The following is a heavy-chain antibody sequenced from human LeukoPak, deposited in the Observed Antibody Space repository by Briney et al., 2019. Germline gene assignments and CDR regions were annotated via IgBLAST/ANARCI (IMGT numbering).Heavy chain of an antibody. J-gene: IGHJ4*02. D-gene: IGHD3-9*01. V-gene: IGHV4-34*01. CDR1: RGSFSGYY. Sequence: SETLSLTCAVYRGSFSGYYWTGIRQSPGKGLEWIGEINHSCTTKYTPSLKSRVTISIDTSKKQFSLKLSSVTAADTAVYYCARGPPIDYDILTGYYYFDYWGQGTLVTVSS. CDR2: INHSCTT. CDR3: ARGPPIDYDILTGYYYFDY.